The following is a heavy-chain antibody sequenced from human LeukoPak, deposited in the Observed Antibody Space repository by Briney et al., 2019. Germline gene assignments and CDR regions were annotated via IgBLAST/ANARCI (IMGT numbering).Heavy chain of an antibody. V-gene: IGHV3-30*04. J-gene: IGHJ4*02. CDR2: ISYDGSNK. D-gene: IGHD3-10*01. CDR1: GFTFSSYA. CDR3: ARDSYYGSGSYFDY. Sequence: GGSLRLSCAASGFTFSSYAMHWVRQAPGKGLEWVAVISYDGSNKYYADSVKGRFTIPGDNSKNTLYLQMNSLRAEDTAVYYCARDSYYGSGSYFDYWGQGTLVTVSS.